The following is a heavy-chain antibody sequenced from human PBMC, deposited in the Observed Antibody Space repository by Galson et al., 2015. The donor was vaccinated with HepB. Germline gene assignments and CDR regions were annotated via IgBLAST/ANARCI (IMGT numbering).Heavy chain of an antibody. CDR2: LYPGDSDT. CDR3: ARRADSSYFDS. V-gene: IGHV5-51*03. J-gene: IGHJ5*01. Sequence: QSGAEVKKPGESLKISCKASGYSFITYWIVWVRQMPGKGLEWMGILYPGDSDTRYNPSFQGQVTISADKAITTAYLYWSSLKASDTAMYYCARRADSSYFDSWGQGSLVSVSS. CDR1: GYSFITYW. D-gene: IGHD6-6*01.